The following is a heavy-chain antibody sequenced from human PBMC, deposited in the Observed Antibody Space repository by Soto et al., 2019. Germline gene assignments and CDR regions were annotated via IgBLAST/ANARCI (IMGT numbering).Heavy chain of an antibody. CDR1: GFTFSSYS. J-gene: IGHJ6*03. D-gene: IGHD3-3*01. CDR2: ISSSSSYI. V-gene: IGHV3-21*01. Sequence: GGSLRLSCAASGFTFSSYSMNWVRQAPGKGLEWVSSISSSSSYIYYADSVKGRFTISRDNAKNSLYLQMNSLRAEDTAVYYCARDPHYDFWSGYYYMDVWGKGTTVTVSS. CDR3: ARDPHYDFWSGYYYMDV.